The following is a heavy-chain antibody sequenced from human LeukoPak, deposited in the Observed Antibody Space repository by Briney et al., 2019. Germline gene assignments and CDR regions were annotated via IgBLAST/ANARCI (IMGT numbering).Heavy chain of an antibody. V-gene: IGHV3-30-3*01. J-gene: IGHJ4*02. CDR1: GFTFSSYA. D-gene: IGHD1-26*01. Sequence: GGSLRLSCAASGFTFSSYAMHWVRQAPGKGLEWVAVISYDGSNKYYADSVKGRFTISRDNSKNTLYLQMNSLRAEDTAVYYCARDLGVLVGATSIVWGQGTLVTVSS. CDR2: ISYDGSNK. CDR3: ARDLGVLVGATSIV.